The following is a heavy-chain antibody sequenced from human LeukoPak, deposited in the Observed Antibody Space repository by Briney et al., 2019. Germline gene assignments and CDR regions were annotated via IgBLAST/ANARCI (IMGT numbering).Heavy chain of an antibody. CDR3: LRIGGYDLTYYYMDV. V-gene: IGHV4-59*04. J-gene: IGHJ6*03. Sequence: PSETLSLTCTVSGGSISSYYWSWIRQPPGKGLEWIGYIYYSGSTYYNPSLKSRVTISVDTSKNQFSLKLSSVTAADTAVYYCLRIGGYDLTYYYMDVWGKGTTVTVSS. CDR2: IYYSGST. D-gene: IGHD5-12*01. CDR1: GGSISSYY.